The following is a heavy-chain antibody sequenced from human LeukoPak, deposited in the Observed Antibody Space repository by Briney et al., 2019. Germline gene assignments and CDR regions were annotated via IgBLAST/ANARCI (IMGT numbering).Heavy chain of an antibody. CDR3: ARDRAPLPTMVRGVIPPNYYYYYYGMDV. J-gene: IGHJ6*02. Sequence: PGGSLRLSCAASGFTFSSYSMNWVRQAPGKGLEWVSSISSSSSYIYYADSVKGRFTISRDNAKNSLYLQMNSLRAEDTAVYYCARDRAPLPTMVRGVIPPNYYYYYYGMDVWGQGTTVTVSS. CDR1: GFTFSSYS. D-gene: IGHD3-10*01. V-gene: IGHV3-21*01. CDR2: ISSSSSYI.